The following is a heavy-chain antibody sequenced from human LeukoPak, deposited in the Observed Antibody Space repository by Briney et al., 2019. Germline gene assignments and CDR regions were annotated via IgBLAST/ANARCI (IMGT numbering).Heavy chain of an antibody. J-gene: IGHJ4*02. CDR1: GFTFSSYW. CDR2: ISSSGSTI. Sequence: GGSLRLSCAASGFTFSSYWMSWVRQAPGKGLEWVSYISSSGSTIYYADSVKGRFTISRDNAKNSLYLQMNSLRAEDTAVYYRARDPCGGDCYFDYWGQGTLVTVSS. V-gene: IGHV3-48*04. D-gene: IGHD2-21*02. CDR3: ARDPCGGDCYFDY.